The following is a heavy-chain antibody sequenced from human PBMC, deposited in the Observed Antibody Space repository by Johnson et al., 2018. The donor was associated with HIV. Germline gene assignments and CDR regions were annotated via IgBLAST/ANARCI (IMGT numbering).Heavy chain of an antibody. Sequence: QVQLVESGGGLVQPGGSLRLSCVASGFTFSSYTLHWVRQAPGKGLEYVSAISSNGGTMYSADSVKGRFTISRNNANNSLHLQMNNLRAEDTAVYFCATVWRNEGRHSFDTWGQGTVVTVSS. V-gene: IGHV3-64*04. CDR1: GFTFSSYT. CDR3: ATVWRNEGRHSFDT. J-gene: IGHJ3*02. D-gene: IGHD1-1*01. CDR2: ISSNGGTM.